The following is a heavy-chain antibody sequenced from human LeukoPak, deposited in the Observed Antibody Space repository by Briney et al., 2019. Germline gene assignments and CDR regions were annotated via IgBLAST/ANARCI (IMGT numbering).Heavy chain of an antibody. Sequence: SKTLSLTCTVSGNSFGDYYWSWIRQPAGKGLEWIGRIYTSGSTNYNSSLKSRVTISVDTSKNQFSLKLSSVTAADTAVYYRARNGGYYYYYYMDVWGKGTTVTVSS. J-gene: IGHJ6*03. CDR2: IYTSGST. V-gene: IGHV4-4*07. D-gene: IGHD4-23*01. CDR3: ARNGGYYYYYYMDV. CDR1: GNSFGDYY.